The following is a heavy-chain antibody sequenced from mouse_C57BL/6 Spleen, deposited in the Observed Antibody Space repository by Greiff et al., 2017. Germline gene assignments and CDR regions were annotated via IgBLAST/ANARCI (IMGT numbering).Heavy chain of an antibody. J-gene: IGHJ1*03. Sequence: VQLQQPGAELVRPGSSVKMSCKASGYTFTSYWMHWVKQRPIQGLEWIGNIDPSDSETHYNQKFKDKATLTVDKSSSTAYMQLGSLTSEYSAVDYCARNGNYDYDVWYFDVWGTGTTVTVSS. CDR3: ARNGNYDYDVWYFDV. V-gene: IGHV1-52*01. D-gene: IGHD2-4*01. CDR1: GYTFTSYW. CDR2: IDPSDSET.